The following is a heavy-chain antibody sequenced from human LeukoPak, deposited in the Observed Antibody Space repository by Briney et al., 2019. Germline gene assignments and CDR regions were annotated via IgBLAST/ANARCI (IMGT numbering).Heavy chain of an antibody. Sequence: GGSLRLSCAASGFTFSSYAMSWVRQAPGKGLEWVSYISSSSSTIYYADSVKGRFTISRDNAKNSLYLQMNSLRAEDTAVYYCARGVRSSSWYSGYWGQGTLVTVSS. CDR2: ISSSSSTI. J-gene: IGHJ4*02. CDR1: GFTFSSYA. V-gene: IGHV3-48*01. D-gene: IGHD6-13*01. CDR3: ARGVRSSSWYSGY.